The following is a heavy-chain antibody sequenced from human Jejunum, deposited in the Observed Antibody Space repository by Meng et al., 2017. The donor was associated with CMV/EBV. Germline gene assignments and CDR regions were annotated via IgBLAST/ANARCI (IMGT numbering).Heavy chain of an antibody. Sequence: RSCWVHWVRQTPGKGLVWVSHISGDGSGGTYAESVKERFTISRDNAKNTLVLQMNSLRAEDTGVYYCVRDAGRRDGYNYLGYFDYWGQGTLVTVSS. CDR3: VRDAGRRDGYNYLGYFDY. V-gene: IGHV3-74*03. J-gene: IGHJ4*02. CDR2: ISGDGSGG. CDR1: RSCW. D-gene: IGHD5-24*01.